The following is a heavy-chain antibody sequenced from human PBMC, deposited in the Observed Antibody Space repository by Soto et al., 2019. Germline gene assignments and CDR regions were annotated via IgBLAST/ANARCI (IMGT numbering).Heavy chain of an antibody. CDR3: ANLWGDGYNLGQDYNGMDV. CDR1: GFSFENYG. J-gene: IGHJ6*02. V-gene: IGHV3-33*06. D-gene: IGHD5-12*01. Sequence: GGSLRLSCAASGFSFENYGMHCVRQGPGRGLEWVAIIWYDGSLQYYAAAVKGRFTISRDNSKNTLYLEMNSLRAEDTAVYYCANLWGDGYNLGQDYNGMDVWGQGTTVTVSS. CDR2: IWYDGSLQ.